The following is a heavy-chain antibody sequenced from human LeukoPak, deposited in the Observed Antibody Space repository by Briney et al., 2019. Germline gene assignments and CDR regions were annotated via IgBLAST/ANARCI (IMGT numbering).Heavy chain of an antibody. CDR1: GGSISSYY. CDR2: IYYSGST. V-gene: IGHV4-59*01. Sequence: PSETLALICTVSGGSISSYYWSWIRPPPGKGPEWIGYIYYSGSTNYNPSLKSRVTISVDTSKNQFSLKLSSVTAADTAVYYCARGRPSQYGDYVVYFDYWGQGTLVTVSS. J-gene: IGHJ4*02. CDR3: ARGRPSQYGDYVVYFDY. D-gene: IGHD4-17*01.